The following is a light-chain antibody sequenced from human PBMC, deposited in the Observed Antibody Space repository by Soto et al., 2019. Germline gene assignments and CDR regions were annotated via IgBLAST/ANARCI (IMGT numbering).Light chain of an antibody. J-gene: IGKJ4*01. V-gene: IGKV1-9*01. CDR3: QQVKSYPRT. CDR2: EES. Sequence: DIHLTQSPSFLSASVGDRVTITCRASQGITNNLAWYQQKPGKPPTLLFYEESTLHSGVPSRFSGSGSGTEFTLTIGSLQPEDFATYYCQQVKSYPRTFGGGTKVEIK. CDR1: QGITNN.